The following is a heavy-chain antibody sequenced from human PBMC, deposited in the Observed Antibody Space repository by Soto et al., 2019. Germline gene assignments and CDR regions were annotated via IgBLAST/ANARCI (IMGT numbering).Heavy chain of an antibody. CDR3: ANRRPYNWFDP. CDR1: GFSLTTPHVG. V-gene: IGHV2-5*02. J-gene: IGHJ5*02. Sequence: QNTLKESGPTMVKPTQTLTLTCTFSGFSLTTPHVGVGWSRQPPGKALELLVLIYCDDEKHYSPSLKSRLTITKDTSKTQVVLTMTNMDPVDTGTYYCANRRPYNWFDPWVQGILVTVSS. CDR2: IYCDDEK.